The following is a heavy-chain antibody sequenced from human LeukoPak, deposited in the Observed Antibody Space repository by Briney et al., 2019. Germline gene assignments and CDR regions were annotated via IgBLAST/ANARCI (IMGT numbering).Heavy chain of an antibody. J-gene: IGHJ6*02. Sequence: PSETLSLTCTVSGGSTSSYYWSWIRQPPGKGLEWIGYIYYSGSTNYNPSLKSRVTISVDTSKNQFSLKLNSVTAADTAVYYCARVKGLITMVRAQNYYYGMDVWGQGTTVTVSS. CDR2: IYYSGST. CDR3: ARVKGLITMVRAQNYYYGMDV. CDR1: GGSTSSYY. V-gene: IGHV4-59*01. D-gene: IGHD3-10*01.